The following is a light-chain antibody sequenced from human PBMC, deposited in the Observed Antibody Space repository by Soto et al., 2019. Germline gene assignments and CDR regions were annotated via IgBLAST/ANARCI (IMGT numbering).Light chain of an antibody. CDR3: QQYTNWPPNT. J-gene: IGKJ5*01. CDR2: GVS. V-gene: IGKV3-15*01. Sequence: EIVLTQSPGTLSLSPWERATLSCRASQSVSNNYLAWYQQKPGQAPRLLIYGVSSRATGVPARFSGRGSGTEFTLTISSLQSEDFAVYYCQQYTNWPPNTFGQGTRLEIK. CDR1: QSVSNN.